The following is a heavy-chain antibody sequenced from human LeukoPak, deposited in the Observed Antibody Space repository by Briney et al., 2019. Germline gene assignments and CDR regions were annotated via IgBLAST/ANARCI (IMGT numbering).Heavy chain of an antibody. V-gene: IGHV4-39*07. Sequence: SGTLSLTCTVSGGSISSSSYYWGWIRQPPGKGLEWLGSIYYSGSTYYNPSLKSRVTISVDTSKNQFSLKLSSVTAADTAVYYCASHTYGSGRTDDYWGQGTLVTVSS. CDR3: ASHTYGSGRTDDY. CDR1: GGSISSSSYY. J-gene: IGHJ4*02. D-gene: IGHD3-10*01. CDR2: IYYSGST.